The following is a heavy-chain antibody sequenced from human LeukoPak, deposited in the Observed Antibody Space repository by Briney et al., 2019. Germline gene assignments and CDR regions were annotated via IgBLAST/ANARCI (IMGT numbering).Heavy chain of an antibody. CDR1: GFTVSSNY. J-gene: IGHJ3*02. CDR3: AREGLAATTGAFDI. CDR2: IYSGGST. Sequence: GGSLRLSCAASGFTVSSNYMSWVRQAPGKGLEWVSVIYSGGSTYYADSVKGRFTISRDNSKNTLYLQMNSLRAEDTAVYYCAREGLAATTGAFDIWGQGTMVTVSS. V-gene: IGHV3-66*01. D-gene: IGHD1-26*01.